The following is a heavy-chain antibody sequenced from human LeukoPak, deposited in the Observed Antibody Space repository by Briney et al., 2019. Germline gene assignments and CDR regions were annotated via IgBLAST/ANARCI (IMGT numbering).Heavy chain of an antibody. CDR3: VKDTEGILDC. CDR1: GFTFSNSW. Sequence: GGSLRLSCAASGFTFSNSWMAWARQAPGKGLEWVANINQFGRTKHYADSLKGRFAISRDNPKNSLYLQLNSLRVDDTAVYYCVKDTEGILDCWGQGILVTVTS. CDR2: INQFGRTK. J-gene: IGHJ4*02. D-gene: IGHD2-8*02. V-gene: IGHV3-7*01.